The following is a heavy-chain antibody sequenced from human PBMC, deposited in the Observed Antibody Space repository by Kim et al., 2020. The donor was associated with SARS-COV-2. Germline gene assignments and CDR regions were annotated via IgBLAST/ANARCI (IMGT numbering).Heavy chain of an antibody. Sequence: SETLSLTCTVSGGSISSGSYYWSWIRQPAGKGLEWIGRIYTSGSTNYNPSLKSRVTISVDTSKNQFSLKLSSVTAADTAVYYCARYRRYCSGGSCYSAQYYYGMDVWGQGTTVTVSS. V-gene: IGHV4-61*02. CDR3: ARYRRYCSGGSCYSAQYYYGMDV. J-gene: IGHJ6*02. D-gene: IGHD2-15*01. CDR1: GGSISSGSYY. CDR2: IYTSGST.